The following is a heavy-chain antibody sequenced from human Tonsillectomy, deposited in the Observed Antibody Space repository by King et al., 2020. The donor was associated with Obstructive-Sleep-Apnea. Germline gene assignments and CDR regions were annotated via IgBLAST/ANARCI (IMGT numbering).Heavy chain of an antibody. CDR2: INPNSGGT. Sequence: VQLVESGAEVKKPGASVKVSCKASGYTFTGYYMHWVRQAPGQGLEWMGRINPNSGGTNYAQKFQGRVTMTRDTSISTAYMELSRLRSDDTVVYYGARGMLIYCSSTSCLTDFDYWGQGTLVTVSS. J-gene: IGHJ4*02. V-gene: IGHV1-2*05. D-gene: IGHD2-2*01. CDR3: ARGMLIYCSSTSCLTDFDY. CDR1: GYTFTGYY.